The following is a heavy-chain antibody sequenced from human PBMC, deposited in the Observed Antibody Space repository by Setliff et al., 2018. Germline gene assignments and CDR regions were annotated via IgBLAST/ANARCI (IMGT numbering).Heavy chain of an antibody. CDR3: ARVTGFFYVDA. J-gene: IGHJ6*03. CDR1: GGSVGSDFSY. Sequence: SETLSLTCTVSGGSVGSDFSYWTWIRQPAGKGPEWIGQIYTTWSTNYNPSLRGRATISLDASKNQFSLSLTSVTAADTAVYYCARVTGFFYVDAWGKGTTVTVSS. V-gene: IGHV4-61*09. CDR2: IYTTWST.